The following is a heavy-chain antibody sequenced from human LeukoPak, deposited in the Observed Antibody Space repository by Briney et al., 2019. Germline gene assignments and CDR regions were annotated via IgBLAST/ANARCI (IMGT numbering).Heavy chain of an antibody. Sequence: SETLSLTCGVSGGSFSGHYWSWIRQPPGKGLEWIGEISHTGTTHSNPSPKSRVTISVDTPKNQFSLRLTSVTAADTAVYYCARNPTSKTMSRDSFDIWGQGTFVTVSS. D-gene: IGHD3-10*02. J-gene: IGHJ3*02. CDR2: ISHTGTT. CDR1: GGSFSGHY. CDR3: ARNPTSKTMSRDSFDI. V-gene: IGHV4-34*01.